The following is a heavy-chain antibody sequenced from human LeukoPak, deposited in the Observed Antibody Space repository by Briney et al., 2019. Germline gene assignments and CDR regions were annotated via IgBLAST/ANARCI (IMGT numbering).Heavy chain of an antibody. Sequence: PSQTLSLTCTVSGGSISSGGYYWSWIRQHPGKGLEWIGYIYYSGSTYYNPSLKSRVTISVDTSKNQFSLKLSSVTAADTAVYYCARVGYYYDSSGSQKPRFDYWGQGTLVTVSS. CDR2: IYYSGST. D-gene: IGHD3-22*01. V-gene: IGHV4-31*03. J-gene: IGHJ4*02. CDR3: ARVGYYYDSSGSQKPRFDY. CDR1: GGSISSGGYY.